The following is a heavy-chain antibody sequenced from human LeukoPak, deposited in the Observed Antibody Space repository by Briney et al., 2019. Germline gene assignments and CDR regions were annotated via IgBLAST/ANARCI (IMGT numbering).Heavy chain of an antibody. CDR1: GFTFSSYA. Sequence: GGSLRLSCAASGFTFSSYAMSWVRQAPGKGLEWVAVIWYDRTKKYYAEAVEGRFTVSRDNSKNTVYLQMNSLRAEDTAVYYCLRGVTVGLDVWGQGTTVTVSS. CDR3: LRGVTVGLDV. V-gene: IGHV3-33*08. CDR2: IWYDRTKK. J-gene: IGHJ6*02. D-gene: IGHD1-26*01.